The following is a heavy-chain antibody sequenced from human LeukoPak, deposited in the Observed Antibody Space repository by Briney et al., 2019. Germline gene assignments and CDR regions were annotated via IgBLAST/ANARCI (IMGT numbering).Heavy chain of an antibody. D-gene: IGHD3-10*02. V-gene: IGHV4-34*01. CDR3: ARGVYVKGVDP. CDR2: INHSGST. J-gene: IGHJ5*02. Sequence: SETLSLTCAVYGGSFSGYYWSWIRQPPGKGLEWIGEINHSGSTNYNPSLKSRVTISVDTSKNQFSLKLSSVTAADTAVYYCARGVYVKGVDPWGQGTLVTVSS. CDR1: GGSFSGYY.